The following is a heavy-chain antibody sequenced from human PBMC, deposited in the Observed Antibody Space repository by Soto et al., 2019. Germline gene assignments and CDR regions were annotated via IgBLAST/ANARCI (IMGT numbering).Heavy chain of an antibody. CDR2: INRDGTNI. Sequence: GGSLRLSCAASGFTFSSYWMHWVRQTPGKGLVWLSRINRDGTNIIYADSVKGRFTISRDNAKNTLYLQMNSLRVEDTAVYYCVRDLSPHSCGSFNWFVPWGQGTLVNVS. D-gene: IGHD5-18*01. CDR3: VRDLSPHSCGSFNWFVP. J-gene: IGHJ5*02. CDR1: GFTFSSYW. V-gene: IGHV3-74*01.